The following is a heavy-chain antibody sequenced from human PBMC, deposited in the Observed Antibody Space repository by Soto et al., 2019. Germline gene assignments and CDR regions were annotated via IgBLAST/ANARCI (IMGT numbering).Heavy chain of an antibody. CDR2: IWYDGSNK. V-gene: IGHV3-33*01. J-gene: IGHJ5*02. Sequence: QVQLVESGGGVVQPGRSLRLSCEASGFIFSSYGMHWVRQAPGKGLEWVAVIWYDGSNKNYADSVKGRFTITRDNSKNTLYLQMNSLRVEDTAVYYCASSISSGQGTLVTASS. CDR1: GFIFSSYG. CDR3: ASSIS.